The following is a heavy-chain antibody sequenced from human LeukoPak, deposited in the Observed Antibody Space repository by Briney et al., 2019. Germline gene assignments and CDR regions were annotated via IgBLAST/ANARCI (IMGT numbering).Heavy chain of an antibody. J-gene: IGHJ4*02. D-gene: IGHD1-26*01. CDR2: ISAYNGNT. CDR3: ATRGLRRENDY. Sequence: ASVKVSCKASGGTFSSYAISWVRQAPGQGLEWMGWISAYNGNTNYAQKLQGRVTMTTDTSTSTAYMELRSLRSDDTAVYYCATRGLRRENDYWGQGTLVTVSS. V-gene: IGHV1-18*01. CDR1: GGTFSSYA.